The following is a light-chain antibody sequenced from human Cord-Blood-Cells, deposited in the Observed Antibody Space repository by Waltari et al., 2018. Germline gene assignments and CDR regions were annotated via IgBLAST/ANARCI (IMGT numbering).Light chain of an antibody. CDR3: QQYGSSPFT. CDR2: VAS. V-gene: IGKV3-20*01. Sequence: EIVLTHSPGTLSLSPGDRATLPCRASQGVSSSYLAWYQQKPGKAPRLLIYVASSRDTGIPDRFSGSGSGTDFTLTISRLQPEDFAVYYCQQYGSSPFTFGGGTKVEIK. CDR1: QGVSSSY. J-gene: IGKJ4*01.